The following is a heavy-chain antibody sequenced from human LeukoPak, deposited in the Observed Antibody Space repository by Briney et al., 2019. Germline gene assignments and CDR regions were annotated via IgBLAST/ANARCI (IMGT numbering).Heavy chain of an antibody. J-gene: IGHJ4*02. D-gene: IGHD6-13*01. CDR3: AKVAGDRMDY. CDR1: GYSFATYG. V-gene: IGHV1-18*01. CDR2: ISANTGKI. Sequence: APVKVCCKASGYSFATYGFCWVRQAPGHGLEWMGWISANTGKIDYAQKFQGRVTMTTDTSTSTAYMELRSLRPDDTAVYYCAKVAGDRMDYWGQGTLITVSS.